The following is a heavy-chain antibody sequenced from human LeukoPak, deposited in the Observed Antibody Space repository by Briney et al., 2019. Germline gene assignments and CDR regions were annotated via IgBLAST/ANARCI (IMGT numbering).Heavy chain of an antibody. J-gene: IGHJ4*02. V-gene: IGHV4-4*02. D-gene: IGHD3-9*01. CDR3: GKTDIYFNPIDY. CDR2: IHRDGRT. CDR1: GVSISSSEW. Sequence: PWETLSLTCAVSGVSISSSEWWIWVRQPPGQGLEWIGEIHRDGRTRYNPSLKSRVTMSIDYSKNQFSLKVSSVTAADTAIYYCGKTDIYFNPIDYWGPGSLVTVSS.